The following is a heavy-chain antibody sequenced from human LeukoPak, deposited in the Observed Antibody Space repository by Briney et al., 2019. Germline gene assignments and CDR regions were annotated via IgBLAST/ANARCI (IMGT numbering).Heavy chain of an antibody. CDR1: GYSLSSGYY. J-gene: IGHJ4*02. CDR2: IYHSGST. CDR3: AREPVGATRNYYFDY. D-gene: IGHD1-26*01. Sequence: SETLSLTCTVSGYSLSSGYYWGWIRQPPGKGMEWIGSIYHSGSTYYNPSLKSRVTISVDTSKNQFSLKLSSVTAADTAVYYCAREPVGATRNYYFDYWGQGTLVTVSS. V-gene: IGHV4-38-2*02.